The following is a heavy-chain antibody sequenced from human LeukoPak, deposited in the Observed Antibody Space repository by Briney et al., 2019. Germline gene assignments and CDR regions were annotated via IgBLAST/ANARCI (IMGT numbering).Heavy chain of an antibody. Sequence: SVKVSCKPSRVTFSSYAISWGRQAPGQGLEWRGGIIPIFGTANYAQKFQGRVTITADKSTSTAYMELSSLRSAETAVYYCARGQPCSSTSCAMREFDYWGQGTLVTVSS. J-gene: IGHJ4*02. CDR1: RVTFSSYA. CDR2: IIPIFGTA. CDR3: ARGQPCSSTSCAMREFDY. D-gene: IGHD2-2*01. V-gene: IGHV1-69*06.